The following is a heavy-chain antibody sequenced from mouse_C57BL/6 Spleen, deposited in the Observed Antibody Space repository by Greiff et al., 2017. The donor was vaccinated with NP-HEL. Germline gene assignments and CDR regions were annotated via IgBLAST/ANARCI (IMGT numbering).Heavy chain of an antibody. D-gene: IGHD2-4*01. J-gene: IGHJ4*01. CDR1: GFSLTSYG. Sequence: QVQLQQSGPGLVQPSQSLSITCTVSGFSLTSYGVHWVRQSPGKGLEWLGVIWSGGSTDYNAAFISRLSISKDNSKSQVFFKMNSLQADDTAIYYCASYDSYAMDYWGQGTSVTVSS. V-gene: IGHV2-2*01. CDR2: IWSGGST. CDR3: ASYDSYAMDY.